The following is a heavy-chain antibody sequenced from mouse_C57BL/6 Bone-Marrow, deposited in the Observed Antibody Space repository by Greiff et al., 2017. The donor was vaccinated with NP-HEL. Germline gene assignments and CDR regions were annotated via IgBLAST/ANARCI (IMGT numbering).Heavy chain of an antibody. CDR2: IYPRSGNT. Sequence: VKVVESGAELARPGASVKLSCKASGYTFTSYGISWVKQRTGQGLEWIGEIYPRSGNTYYNEKFKGKATLTADKSSSTAYMELRSLTSEDSAVYFCAGVVATRYFDVWGTGTTVTVSS. V-gene: IGHV1-81*01. D-gene: IGHD1-1*01. CDR3: AGVVATRYFDV. J-gene: IGHJ1*03. CDR1: GYTFTSYG.